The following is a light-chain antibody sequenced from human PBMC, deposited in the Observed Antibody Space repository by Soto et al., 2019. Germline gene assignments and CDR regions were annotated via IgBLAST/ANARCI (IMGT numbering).Light chain of an antibody. CDR1: QSVSSY. Sequence: EIVLTQSPATLALSPGERATLSCRASQSVSSYLAWYQQKPGQAPRLLIYDASNRATGIPARFSGSGSGTDFTLTINSLEPEDFAVYYCQQRRNWPSITFGQGTRLEIK. CDR3: QQRRNWPSIT. V-gene: IGKV3-11*01. J-gene: IGKJ5*01. CDR2: DAS.